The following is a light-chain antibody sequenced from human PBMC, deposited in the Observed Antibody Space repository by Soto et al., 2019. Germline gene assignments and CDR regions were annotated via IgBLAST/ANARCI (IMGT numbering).Light chain of an antibody. CDR2: DVS. CDR3: FSYAGSRV. J-gene: IGLJ3*02. CDR1: SSDVGEYNY. Sequence: QSALTQPRSVSGSPGQSVTISCTGSSSDVGEYNYVSWYQHHPGNAPKLMIYDVSKRPSGVPDRFSGSKSGNTASLTISGPQAEDEANYYCFSYAGSRVFGGGTKLTVL. V-gene: IGLV2-11*01.